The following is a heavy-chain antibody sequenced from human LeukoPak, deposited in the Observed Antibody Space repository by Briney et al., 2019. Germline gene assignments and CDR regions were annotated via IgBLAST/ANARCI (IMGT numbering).Heavy chain of an antibody. CDR2: ISGSGGST. CDR1: GFTFSSYA. CDR3: AGDNRGYSYGYEFDY. Sequence: PGGSLRLSCAASGFTFSSYAMSWVRQAPGKGLGWVSAISGSGGSTYYADSVKGRFTISRDNSKNTLYLQTNSLRAEDTAVYYCAGDNRGYSYGYEFDYWGQGTLVTVSS. D-gene: IGHD5-18*01. J-gene: IGHJ4*02. V-gene: IGHV3-23*01.